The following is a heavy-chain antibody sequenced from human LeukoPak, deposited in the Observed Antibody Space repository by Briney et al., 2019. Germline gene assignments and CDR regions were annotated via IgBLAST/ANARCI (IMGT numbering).Heavy chain of an antibody. CDR2: ISYDGSNK. Sequence: RRSLRLSCAASGFTFSSYAMHWVRQAPGKGLEWVAVISYDGSNKYYADSVKGRFTISRDNAKNSLYLQMNSLRAEDTAVYYCASSVWGSYRYFDYWGQGTLVTVSS. CDR1: GFTFSSYA. CDR3: ASSVWGSYRYFDY. V-gene: IGHV3-30-3*01. D-gene: IGHD3-16*02. J-gene: IGHJ4*02.